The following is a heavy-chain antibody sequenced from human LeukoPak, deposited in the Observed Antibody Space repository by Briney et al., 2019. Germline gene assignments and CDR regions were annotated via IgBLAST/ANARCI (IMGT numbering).Heavy chain of an antibody. CDR1: GLNFYDSA. CDR2: ISADGGST. V-gene: IGHV3-43*02. CDR3: AKESGKFDY. J-gene: IGHJ4*02. Sequence: PGGSPRLSCVASGLNFYDSAMHWVRQAPGKGLEWVSLISADGGSTFSADSVKGRFTISRDNSKNSLYLQMNSLRSEDTAMYYCAKESGKFDYWGQGTLVAVSS.